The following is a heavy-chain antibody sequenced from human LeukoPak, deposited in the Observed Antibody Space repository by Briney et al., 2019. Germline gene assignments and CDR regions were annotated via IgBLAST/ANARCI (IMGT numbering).Heavy chain of an antibody. CDR3: ATSYYASEAFDP. D-gene: IGHD3-22*01. CDR2: FDPEDGET. J-gene: IGHJ5*02. CDR1: GYTLTELS. V-gene: IGHV1-24*01. Sequence: ASVKVSCKVSGYTLTELSMHWVRQAPGKGLEWMGGFDPEDGETIYAQKFQGRVTMTEDTSTDTAYMELSSLRSEGTAVYYCATSYYASEAFDPWGQGTLVTVSS.